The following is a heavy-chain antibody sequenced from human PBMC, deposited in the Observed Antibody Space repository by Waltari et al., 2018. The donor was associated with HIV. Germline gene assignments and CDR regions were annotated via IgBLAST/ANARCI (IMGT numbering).Heavy chain of an antibody. V-gene: IGHV3-7*01. J-gene: IGHJ5*02. D-gene: IGHD2-21*01. CDR1: GFTFISYW. CDR2: VNQGGSGR. CDR3: ARDGDRRGRRPLNA. Sequence: EVQLVESGGDLVQPGGSLRLSCAASGFTFISYWMSWVRQVPGKGLQWVAGVNQGGSGRYYVGSVKGRFTISRDNAKNSLYLQMNSLRAEDTAVYYCARDGDRRGRRPLNAWGQGTLVTVSS.